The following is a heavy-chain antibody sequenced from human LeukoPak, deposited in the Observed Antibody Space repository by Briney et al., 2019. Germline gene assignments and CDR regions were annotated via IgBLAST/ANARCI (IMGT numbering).Heavy chain of an antibody. V-gene: IGHV1-8*02. J-gene: IGHJ5*02. D-gene: IGHD3-10*01. Sequence: AASVKVSCKASGYTFTGYYMHWVRQAPGQGLEWMGWINPNSGNTGYAQNFQGRVTMTRDTSIDTAYMELTSLRYEDTAVYYCARDYYGSKSSSFDPWGQGTLVTVSS. CDR3: ARDYYGSKSSSFDP. CDR1: GYTFTGYY. CDR2: INPNSGNT.